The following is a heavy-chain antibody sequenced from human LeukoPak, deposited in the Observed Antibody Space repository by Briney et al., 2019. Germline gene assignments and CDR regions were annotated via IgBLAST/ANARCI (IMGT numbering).Heavy chain of an antibody. D-gene: IGHD1-14*01. Sequence: GGSLRLSCAASGFTVSSNYMSWVRQAPGKGLEWVSVIYSGGSTYYADSVKGRFTISRDNAEKSLYLQMNSLRAEDTAVYYCATSRTSDYWGQGTLVTVSS. J-gene: IGHJ4*02. CDR3: ATSRTSDY. CDR2: IYSGGST. V-gene: IGHV3-53*01. CDR1: GFTVSSNY.